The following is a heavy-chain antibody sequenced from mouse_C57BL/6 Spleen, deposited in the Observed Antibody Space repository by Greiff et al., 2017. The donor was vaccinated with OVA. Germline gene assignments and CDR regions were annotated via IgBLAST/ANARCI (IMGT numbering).Heavy chain of an antibody. V-gene: IGHV7-3*01. Sequence: EVKLVESGGGLVQPGGSLSLSCAASGFTFTDYYMSWVRQPPGKALAWLGFIRNKANGYTTEYSASVKGRFTISRDNSQSILYLQMNALRAEDSATYYCARYNDYDGGYAMDYWGQGTSVTVSS. CDR2: IRNKANGYTT. CDR3: ARYNDYDGGYAMDY. J-gene: IGHJ4*01. D-gene: IGHD2-4*01. CDR1: GFTFTDYY.